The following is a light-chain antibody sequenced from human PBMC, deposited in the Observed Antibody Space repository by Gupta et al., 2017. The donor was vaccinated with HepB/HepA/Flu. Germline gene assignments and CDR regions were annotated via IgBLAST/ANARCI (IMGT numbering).Light chain of an antibody. J-gene: IGLJ1*01. CDR2: TNN. CDR3: AAWDDSLNGFV. CDR1: SSNIGSNP. Sequence: QSVLPQPPSASGTPGQRVTISCSGSSSNIGSNPVSWYHQLPGTAPKLLIYTNNQRPSGVPGRFSGSKSDTSAPLAISGLQSEDEADYYCAAWDDSLNGFVFGTGTKVTVL. V-gene: IGLV1-44*01.